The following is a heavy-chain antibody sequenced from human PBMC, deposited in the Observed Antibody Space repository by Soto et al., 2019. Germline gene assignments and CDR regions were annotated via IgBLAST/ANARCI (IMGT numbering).Heavy chain of an antibody. V-gene: IGHV4-34*01. Sequence: SETLSLTCTVSGGSISSYYWSWIRQPPGKGLEWIGEINHSGSTNYNPSLKSRVTISVDTSKNQFSLKLSSVTAADTAVYYCAASFMVRGVIITKFDYWGQGTLVTVSS. J-gene: IGHJ4*02. D-gene: IGHD3-10*01. CDR3: AASFMVRGVIITKFDY. CDR2: INHSGST. CDR1: GGSISSYY.